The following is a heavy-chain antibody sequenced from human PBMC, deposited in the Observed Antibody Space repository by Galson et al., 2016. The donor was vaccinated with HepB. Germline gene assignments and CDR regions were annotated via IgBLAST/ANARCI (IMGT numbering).Heavy chain of an antibody. CDR1: GYTFTSYA. CDR2: IIAIFGTA. J-gene: IGHJ5*02. Sequence: SVKVSCKASGYTFTSYAMHWVRQAPGQRLEWMGGIIAIFGTANYAQKFQGRVTISADESTRTAYMEVTSLQSEDTAVYFCASGRTYHHNSAFEAWGPGTLVTVSS. V-gene: IGHV1-69*13. D-gene: IGHD3-9*01. CDR3: ASGRTYHHNSAFEA.